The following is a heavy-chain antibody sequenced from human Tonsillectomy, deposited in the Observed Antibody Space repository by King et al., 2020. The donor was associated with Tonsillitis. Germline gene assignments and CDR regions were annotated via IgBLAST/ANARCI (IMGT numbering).Heavy chain of an antibody. J-gene: IGHJ3*01. D-gene: IGHD2-2*01. CDR3: ASAYAYCSNWYGSRAIDAFNV. CDR2: IIPVFNTV. CDR1: GGTFGNHA. V-gene: IGHV1-69*06. Sequence: QLVQSGAEVKKRGSSVKVSCKASGGTFGNHAISWVRQAPGQGLEWMGGIIPVFNTVNSAQRFQDRVTITAEKSTATAYLDLSSLRSDDTAIYYCASAYAYCSNWYGSRAIDAFNVWGQGTVVSVS.